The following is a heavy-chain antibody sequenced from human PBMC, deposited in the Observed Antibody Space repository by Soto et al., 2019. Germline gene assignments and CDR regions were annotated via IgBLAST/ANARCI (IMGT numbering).Heavy chain of an antibody. CDR3: ARDLDSSGFSFPRSGYYYYGMDV. J-gene: IGHJ6*02. D-gene: IGHD3-22*01. Sequence: ASVKVSCKASGYTFTSYYMHWVRQAPGQGLEWMGIINPSGGSTSYAQKFQGRVTMTRDTSTSTVYMELSSLRSEDTAVYYCARDLDSSGFSFPRSGYYYYGMDVWGQGTTVTVSS. CDR1: GYTFTSYY. V-gene: IGHV1-46*01. CDR2: INPSGGST.